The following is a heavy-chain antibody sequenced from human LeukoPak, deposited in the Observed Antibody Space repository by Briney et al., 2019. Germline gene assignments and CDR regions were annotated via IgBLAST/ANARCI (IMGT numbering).Heavy chain of an antibody. CDR3: ARDLGAVADPFDY. CDR2: INAGNGNT. Sequence: ASVKVSCKASGYTFTSYAMHWVRQAPGQRLEWVGWINAGNGNTKYSQKFQGRVTITRDTSASTAYMELSSLRSEDTAVYYCARDLGAVADPFDYWGQGTLVTVSS. D-gene: IGHD6-19*01. V-gene: IGHV1-3*01. CDR1: GYTFTSYA. J-gene: IGHJ4*02.